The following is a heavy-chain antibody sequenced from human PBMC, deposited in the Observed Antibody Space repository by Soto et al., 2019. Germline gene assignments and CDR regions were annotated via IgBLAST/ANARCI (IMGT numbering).Heavy chain of an antibody. V-gene: IGHV1-2*04. CDR3: ASSRISLAVAGEREYQLDY. D-gene: IGHD6-19*01. J-gene: IGHJ4*02. CDR2: INPNSGDT. CDR1: GYIFTGYY. Sequence: ASVKVSCKASGYIFTGYYMHWVRQAPGQGLEWMGWINPNSGDTNYTQKFQGWVTMTRDTSISTAYMELSRLRSDDTAVYYCASSRISLAVAGEREYQLDYWGQGPPVTVSS.